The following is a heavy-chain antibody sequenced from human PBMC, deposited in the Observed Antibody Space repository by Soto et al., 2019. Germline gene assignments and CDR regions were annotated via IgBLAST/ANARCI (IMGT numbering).Heavy chain of an antibody. D-gene: IGHD6-6*01. CDR1: GFTFSRHA. Sequence: QVQLVESGGGVVQPGRSLRLSCAASGFTFSRHAMHWLRQAPVKGLEWVAVISYDGSEKYYADSVKGRFTISRDSSKNTLYLQMASLGPEDTAVYYCAREVGGSSPPGWGQGTLVTVFS. V-gene: IGHV3-30-3*01. CDR2: ISYDGSEK. CDR3: AREVGGSSPPG. J-gene: IGHJ4*02.